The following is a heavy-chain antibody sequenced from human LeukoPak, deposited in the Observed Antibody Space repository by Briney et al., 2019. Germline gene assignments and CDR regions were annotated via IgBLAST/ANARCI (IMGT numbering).Heavy chain of an antibody. CDR1: GFTFSSYA. V-gene: IGHV3-7*01. CDR2: INQGGSQK. J-gene: IGHJ4*02. CDR3: AGGPGFLIDC. D-gene: IGHD3-3*01. Sequence: RSLRLSCAASGFTFSSYAMHWVRQAPGKGLEWVANINQGGSQKHYVDSVKGRLTISRDNAKNLLYLQMDSLRAEDTAVYYCAGGPGFLIDCWGQGSLVTVSS.